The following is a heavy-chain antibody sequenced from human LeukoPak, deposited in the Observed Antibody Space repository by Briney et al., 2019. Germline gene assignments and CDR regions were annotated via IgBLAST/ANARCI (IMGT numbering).Heavy chain of an antibody. J-gene: IGHJ4*02. Sequence: PGGSLRLSCAASKFIFSDYGMHWVRQAPGKGLEWVAFIRYDGSDEYYADSVKGRFTISRDNSKNTLYLQMNSLTIEDTAVYYCAKGGGELGSGSLDYWGQGTLVTVSS. D-gene: IGHD3-10*01. CDR1: KFIFSDYG. CDR2: IRYDGSDE. CDR3: AKGGGELGSGSLDY. V-gene: IGHV3-30*02.